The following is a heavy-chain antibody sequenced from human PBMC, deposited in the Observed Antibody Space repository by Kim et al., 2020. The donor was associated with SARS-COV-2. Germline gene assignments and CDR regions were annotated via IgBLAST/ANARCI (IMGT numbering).Heavy chain of an antibody. CDR3: ARVGEGSGYDVYYYYYYGMDV. D-gene: IGHD5-12*01. J-gene: IGHJ6*02. V-gene: IGHV3-11*05. CDR2: ISSSSSYT. Sequence: GGSLRLSCAASGFTFSDYYMSWIRQAPGKGLEWVSYISSSSSYTNYADSVKGRFTISRDNAKNSLYLQMNSLRAEDTAVYYCARVGEGSGYDVYYYYYYGMDVWGQGTTVTVSS. CDR1: GFTFSDYY.